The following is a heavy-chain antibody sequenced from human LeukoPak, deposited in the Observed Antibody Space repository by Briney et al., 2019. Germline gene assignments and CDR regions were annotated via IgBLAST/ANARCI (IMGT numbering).Heavy chain of an antibody. Sequence: SETLSLTCTVSGGSISSYYWSWIRQPPGKGLEWIGYIYYSGSTNYNPSLESRVTISVDTSKNQFSLKLSSVTAADTAVYYCARGLGPQDSYYMDVWGKGTTVTVSS. V-gene: IGHV4-59*01. CDR1: GGSISSYY. CDR2: IYYSGST. CDR3: ARGLGPQDSYYMDV. D-gene: IGHD3-16*01. J-gene: IGHJ6*03.